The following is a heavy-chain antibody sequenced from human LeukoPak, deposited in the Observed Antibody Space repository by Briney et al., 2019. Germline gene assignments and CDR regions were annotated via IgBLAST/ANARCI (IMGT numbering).Heavy chain of an antibody. D-gene: IGHD4-11*01. V-gene: IGHV4-59*01. Sequence: PSETLSLTCTVSGGSISSYYWSWIRQPPGKGLELIGYIYYSGSTNYNPSLKSRVTISVDTSKNQFSLKLSSVTAADTAVYYCARGSVTRAFYYYYYMDVWGKGTTVTVSS. CDR3: ARGSVTRAFYYYYYMDV. J-gene: IGHJ6*03. CDR1: GGSISSYY. CDR2: IYYSGST.